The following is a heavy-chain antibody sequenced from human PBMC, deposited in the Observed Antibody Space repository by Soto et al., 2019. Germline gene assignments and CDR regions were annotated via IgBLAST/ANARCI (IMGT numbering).Heavy chain of an antibody. D-gene: IGHD3-22*01. CDR3: TRDRWGFAHDNSCYYPYYFDY. J-gene: IGHJ4*02. CDR1: GYGFRGQG. V-gene: IGHV1-18*01. CDR2: ISGYNGNT. Sequence: GPGVKKPGASVKVSCEVSGYGFRGQGVSWVRQAPGQRFEWMCWISGYNGNTDYAPKFQGRLSLNTDTSTSTAYMELRGLRFDDTAVYFCTRDRWGFAHDNSCYYPYYFDYWGQGSLVTVSS.